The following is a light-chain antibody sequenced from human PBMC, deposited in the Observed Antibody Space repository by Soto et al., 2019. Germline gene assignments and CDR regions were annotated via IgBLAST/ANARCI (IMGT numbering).Light chain of an antibody. CDR3: QQYGGSPRVT. J-gene: IGKJ4*01. Sequence: EIVLTQSPGTLSLSPGERVILSCRASQSVSSNYLAWYQQKPGQAPRLLIYSASSRATGIPDRFSGSGSGTDFPLTINRREPEDFTVYYCQQYGGSPRVTFGGGTKVEIK. CDR2: SAS. CDR1: QSVSSNY. V-gene: IGKV3-20*01.